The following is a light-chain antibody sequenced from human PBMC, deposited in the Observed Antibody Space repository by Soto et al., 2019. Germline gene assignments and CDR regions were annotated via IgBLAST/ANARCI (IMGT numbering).Light chain of an antibody. J-gene: IGKJ1*01. V-gene: IGKV3-15*01. CDR3: QQYNNWPRT. Sequence: EIVLTQSPDTLSLSPGERATLSCRASQSVSYNLAWYQHKPGQAPRLLIYGPSTRATGIPARFSGSGSGTEFTLTISSLQSEDFALYYCQQYNNWPRTFGQGTKVDIK. CDR2: GPS. CDR1: QSVSYN.